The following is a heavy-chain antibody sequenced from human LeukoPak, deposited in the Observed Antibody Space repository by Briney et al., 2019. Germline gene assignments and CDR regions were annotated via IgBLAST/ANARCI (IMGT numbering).Heavy chain of an antibody. D-gene: IGHD6-19*01. J-gene: IGHJ3*02. Sequence: GGSLRLSCAASGFTFSSYAMSWVRQAPGKGLEWVSAISGSGGSTYYADSVKGRFTISRDNAKNSLYLQMNSLRAEDTAVYYCARDGPAVAGRRGAFDIWGQGTMVTVSS. CDR3: ARDGPAVAGRRGAFDI. V-gene: IGHV3-23*01. CDR1: GFTFSSYA. CDR2: ISGSGGST.